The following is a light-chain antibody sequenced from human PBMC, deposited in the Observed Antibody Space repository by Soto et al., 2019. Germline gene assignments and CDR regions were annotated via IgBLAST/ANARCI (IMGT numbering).Light chain of an antibody. CDR2: TAS. J-gene: IGKJ4*01. CDR1: QSISRN. V-gene: IGKV1-39*01. CDR3: QQSHSSPLS. Sequence: IQMTQSPSSLSASVGDSVTITCRASQSISRNLNWYQQKPGKAPELLIYTASNLQSGVPSRFSGSGSGTDFALTISSLQPEDSAVYYCQQSHSSPLSFGGGTKVEFK.